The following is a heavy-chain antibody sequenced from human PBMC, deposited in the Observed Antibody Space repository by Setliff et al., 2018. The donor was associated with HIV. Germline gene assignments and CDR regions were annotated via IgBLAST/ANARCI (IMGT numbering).Heavy chain of an antibody. CDR3: ATDLPTREGYNYWYFDL. CDR2: FDRENGKR. D-gene: IGHD2-15*01. J-gene: IGHJ2*01. V-gene: IGHV1-24*01. CDR1: EYSLTELS. Sequence: ASVKVSCKVSEYSLTELSIHWVRQAPGKGLEWMGGFDRENGKRVYAQRFQGRVTMTDDTSIDTADMQLSGLSSEDTAMYFCATDLPTREGYNYWYFDLWGRGTLVSVSS.